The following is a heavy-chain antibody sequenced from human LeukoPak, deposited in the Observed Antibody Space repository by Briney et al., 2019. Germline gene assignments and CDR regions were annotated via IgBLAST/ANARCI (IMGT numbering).Heavy chain of an antibody. Sequence: GASVKVSCKASGYSFTSYGISWGRQAPGQGLEWMGWINTYNGNTNYAQKFQGRVSLTRDTSTRTAYMEVWSLRSDETALYFCARALRRYSGYDSSFFDHWGQGTQVTVSS. V-gene: IGHV1-18*01. D-gene: IGHD5-12*01. CDR1: GYSFTSYG. J-gene: IGHJ4*02. CDR2: INTYNGNT. CDR3: ARALRRYSGYDSSFFDH.